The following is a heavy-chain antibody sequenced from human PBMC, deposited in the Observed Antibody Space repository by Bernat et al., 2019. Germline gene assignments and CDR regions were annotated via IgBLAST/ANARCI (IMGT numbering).Heavy chain of an antibody. J-gene: IGHJ6*03. CDR2: VSNSGGKT. CDR3: AKGLGGNGIFYYYMDV. CDR1: GFTFGDYP. Sequence: EVRLVESGGGLVEPGRSLRLSCRASGFTFGDYPMSWFRQAPGKGLEWLSGVSNSGGKTYYADSVKGRFTISRDNSKSTLHLQMISLRAEDSAVYYCAKGLGGNGIFYYYMDVWGKGTTVTVSS. V-gene: IGHV3-23*04. D-gene: IGHD3-16*01.